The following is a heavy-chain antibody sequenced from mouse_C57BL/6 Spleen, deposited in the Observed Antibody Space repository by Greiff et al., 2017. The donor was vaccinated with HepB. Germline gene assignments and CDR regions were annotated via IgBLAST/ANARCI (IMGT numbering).Heavy chain of an antibody. CDR1: GYSFTGYY. Sequence: VQLQQSGPELVKPGASVKISCKASGYSFTGYYMNWVKQSPEKSLEWIGEINPSTGGTTYNQKFKAKATLTVDKSSSTAYMQLKSLTSEDSAVYYCARGYGSSFFDVWGTGTTVTVSS. CDR2: INPSTGGT. V-gene: IGHV1-42*01. CDR3: ARGYGSSFFDV. J-gene: IGHJ1*03. D-gene: IGHD1-1*01.